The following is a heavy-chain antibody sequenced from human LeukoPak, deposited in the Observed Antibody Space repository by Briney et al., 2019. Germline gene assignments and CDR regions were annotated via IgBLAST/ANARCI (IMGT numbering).Heavy chain of an antibody. CDR1: GGSISSGGYY. Sequence: SETLSLTCTVSGGSISSGGYYWSWLRQHPGKGLEWIGYIYYSGSTYYNPSLKSRVTISVDTSKNQFSLKLSSVTAADTAVYYCATGRAAGKYYYDSSGYYSFDYWGQGTLVTVSA. CDR3: ATGRAAGKYYYDSSGYYSFDY. J-gene: IGHJ4*02. D-gene: IGHD3-22*01. V-gene: IGHV4-31*03. CDR2: IYYSGST.